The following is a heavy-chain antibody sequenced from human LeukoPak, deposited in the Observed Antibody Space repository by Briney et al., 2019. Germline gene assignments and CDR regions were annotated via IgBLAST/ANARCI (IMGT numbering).Heavy chain of an antibody. CDR3: TRDHYNSFDY. CDR1: GFTFRDYA. Sequence: GGSLRLSCTVSGFTFRDYAMSWVRQAPGKGLEWVGFIRSNTFGRTTEYAASVKGRFTVSRDDSRSIVYLQMNSLTTEDTAVYYCTRDHYNSFDYWGQGTLVSVSS. J-gene: IGHJ4*02. CDR2: IRSNTFGRTT. D-gene: IGHD5-24*01. V-gene: IGHV3-49*04.